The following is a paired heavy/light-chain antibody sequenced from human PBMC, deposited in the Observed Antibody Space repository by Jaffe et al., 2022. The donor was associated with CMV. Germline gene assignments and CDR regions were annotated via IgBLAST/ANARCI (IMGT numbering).Light chain of an antibody. CDR2: ATS. V-gene: IGKV1-39*01. Sequence: DIQMTQSPSSLSASEGDRVTITCRASQSISNFLNWYQQRPGKPPKLLIYATSTLQSGVPSRFSGSGSGTDFTLTISSLHPEDFATYFCQQSFKTPRTFGQGTKVEMK. J-gene: IGKJ1*01. CDR3: QQSFKTPRT. CDR1: QSISNF.
Heavy chain of an antibody. Sequence: QVQLQESGPGLVKPSETLSLTCAVSGVSVSNFFWSWIRQSPGEGLEWIGYISHSESAKYNPSLWSRLTISVDTSKSQFYLKLTSVTAADTAVYYCARHNYDKAFDVWGQGTMVTVSS. CDR2: ISHSESA. D-gene: IGHD3-3*01. CDR3: ARHNYDKAFDV. J-gene: IGHJ3*01. V-gene: IGHV4-59*08. CDR1: GVSVSNFF.